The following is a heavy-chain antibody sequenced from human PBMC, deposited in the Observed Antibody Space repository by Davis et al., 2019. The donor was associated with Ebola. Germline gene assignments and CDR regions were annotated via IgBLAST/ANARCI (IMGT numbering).Heavy chain of an antibody. V-gene: IGHV3-23*01. D-gene: IGHD2-15*01. CDR3: ARGGGGSFLNY. J-gene: IGHJ4*02. CDR2: ISNSGGSA. Sequence: GESLKISCAASGFTFSSYAMTWVRQAPGKALEWVSSISNSGGSAYYADSVKGRFTVSRDNSKNTVSLQMNSLRAEDTAVYYCARGGGGSFLNYWGQGTLVTVSS. CDR1: GFTFSSYA.